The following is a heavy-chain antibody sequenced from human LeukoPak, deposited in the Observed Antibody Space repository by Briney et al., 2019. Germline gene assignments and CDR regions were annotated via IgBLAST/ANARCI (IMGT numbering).Heavy chain of an antibody. V-gene: IGHV4-61*02. D-gene: IGHD1-26*01. CDR3: ARDRWELPFDY. CDR1: GGSISSGSYY. CDR2: IYTSGST. J-gene: IGHJ4*02. Sequence: SETLSLTCTVSGGSISSGSYYWSWIRQPAGKGLEWIGRIYTSGSTNYNPSLKSRVTISVDTSKNQFSLKLSSVTAADTAVYHCARDRWELPFDYWGQGTLVTVSS.